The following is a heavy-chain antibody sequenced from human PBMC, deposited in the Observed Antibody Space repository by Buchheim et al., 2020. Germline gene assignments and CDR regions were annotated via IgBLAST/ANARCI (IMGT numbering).Heavy chain of an antibody. Sequence: EVQLVESGGGVVRPGGSLRLPCAASGFTIDDYGMTWVRQPPGKGLEWVSGISWNGGTRGHADSVKSRFTISRDNGKNSLYLQMNSLRVEDTALYYCARARDTGGYYYYGMDVWGQGTT. CDR2: ISWNGGTR. V-gene: IGHV3-20*04. CDR3: ARARDTGGYYYYGMDV. CDR1: GFTIDDYG. D-gene: IGHD5-18*01. J-gene: IGHJ6*02.